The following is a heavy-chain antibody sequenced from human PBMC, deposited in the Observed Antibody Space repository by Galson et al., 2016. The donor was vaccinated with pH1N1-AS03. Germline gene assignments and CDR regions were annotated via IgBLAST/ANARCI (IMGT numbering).Heavy chain of an antibody. CDR1: GFTFSTYC. Sequence: SLRLSCAASGFTFSTYCMSWVRQAPGKGLEWVANIKQDGSEKFYVDSLKGRFTISRDNAKNSLYLQMSSLRAEDTAIYYCARGAPGDHLLSPLWNWGQGTLSPSPQ. CDR3: ARGAPGDHLLSPLWN. V-gene: IGHV3-7*01. J-gene: IGHJ4*02. CDR2: IKQDGSEK. D-gene: IGHD2-2*01.